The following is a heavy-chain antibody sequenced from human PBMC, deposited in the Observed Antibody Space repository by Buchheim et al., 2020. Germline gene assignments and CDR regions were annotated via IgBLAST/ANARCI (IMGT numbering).Heavy chain of an antibody. J-gene: IGHJ4*02. CDR1: GGSISSGDYY. Sequence: QVQLQESGPGLVKPSQTLSLTCTVSGGSISSGDYYWMWFRQPPGKGPEWIGEINHGGSTKYNPSLKSRVIISVDTSKTQFSLKLRSVTAADTAVYYCARGHPRAWEVPDYWGQGTL. V-gene: IGHV4-30-4*01. CDR2: INHGGST. CDR3: ARGHPRAWEVPDY. D-gene: IGHD1-26*01.